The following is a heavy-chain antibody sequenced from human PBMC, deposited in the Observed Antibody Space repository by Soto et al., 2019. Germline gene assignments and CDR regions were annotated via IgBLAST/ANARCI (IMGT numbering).Heavy chain of an antibody. J-gene: IGHJ5*02. CDR1: GAPITINY. CDR3: ARDAGGAYEP. D-gene: IGHD2-21*01. Sequence: SETLSLTCTVSGAPITINYWSWIRQAPGKGLEWIGYIYYSGSTTYNPSLKSRVTMSAATSKDQFSLKLNSVTAADTAVYYCARDAGGAYEPWGPGILVNVSS. CDR2: IYYSGST. V-gene: IGHV4-59*01.